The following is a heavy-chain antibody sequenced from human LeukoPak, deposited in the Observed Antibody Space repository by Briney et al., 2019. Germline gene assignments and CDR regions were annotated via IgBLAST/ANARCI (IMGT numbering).Heavy chain of an antibody. D-gene: IGHD2-15*01. CDR1: GFTFSSYA. V-gene: IGHV3-23*01. Sequence: GGSLRLSCAASGFTFSSYAMRWVRQAPGKGLEWVSAISGSGGSTYYADSVKGRFTISRDNSKNTLYLQMNSLRAEDTAVYYCAKGARGYSDGFYFDYWGQGTLVTVSS. J-gene: IGHJ4*02. CDR3: AKGARGYSDGFYFDY. CDR2: ISGSGGST.